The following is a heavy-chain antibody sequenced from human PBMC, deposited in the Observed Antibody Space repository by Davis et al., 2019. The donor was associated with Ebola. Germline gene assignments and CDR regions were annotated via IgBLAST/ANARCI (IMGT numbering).Heavy chain of an antibody. D-gene: IGHD3-22*01. CDR2: INTGNGNT. CDR1: GYTFTTYA. CDR3: ASDYYDGSEYYRFDY. Sequence: AASVKVSCKASGYTFTTYAMHWVRQAPGQRPEWMGWINTGNGNTQYSQKFQGRVTITRDTSASTAYMELSSLRSEDTAVYYCASDYYDGSEYYRFDYWGQGTLVTVSS. V-gene: IGHV1-3*04. J-gene: IGHJ4*02.